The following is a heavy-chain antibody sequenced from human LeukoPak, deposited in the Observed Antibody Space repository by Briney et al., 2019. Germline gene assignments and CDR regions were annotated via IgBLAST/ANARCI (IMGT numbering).Heavy chain of an antibody. J-gene: IGHJ4*02. Sequence: GASVKVSCKASGYTFTSYDINWVRQATGQGLEWMGWMNPNSGNTGYAQKFQGRVTITRNTSISTAYMELRSMRSEDTAVYYCAGSSRAARPPPDYWGQGTLVTVSS. CDR3: AGSSRAARPPPDY. V-gene: IGHV1-8*03. CDR2: MNPNSGNT. D-gene: IGHD6-6*01. CDR1: GYTFTSYD.